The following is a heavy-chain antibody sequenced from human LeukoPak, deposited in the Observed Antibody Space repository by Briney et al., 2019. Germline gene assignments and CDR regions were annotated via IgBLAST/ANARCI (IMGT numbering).Heavy chain of an antibody. D-gene: IGHD2-15*01. CDR1: GYTFTSYY. V-gene: IGHV1-46*01. CDR3: ARYGFSAVWQGGWHAFDI. CDR2: INPTTGDT. J-gene: IGHJ3*02. Sequence: ASVKVSCKASGYTFTSYYMHWVRQAPGQGLEWMGIINPTTGDTTYAQNFHGRLPMTRDMSTSTVYMELSSLTSEDTAVFYCARYGFSAVWQGGWHAFDIWGQGTVVTVSS.